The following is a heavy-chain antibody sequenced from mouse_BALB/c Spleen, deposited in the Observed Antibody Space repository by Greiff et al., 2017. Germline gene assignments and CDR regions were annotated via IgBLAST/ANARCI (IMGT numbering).Heavy chain of an antibody. CDR3: TRDLPYGNYGGYYAMDY. Sequence: EVQVVESGGGLVKPGGSLKLSCAASGFTFSSYTMSWVRQTPEKRLEWVATISSGGSYTYYPDSVKGRFTISRDNAKNTLYLQMSSLKSEDTAMYYCTRDLPYGNYGGYYAMDYWGQGTSVTVSS. V-gene: IGHV5-6-4*01. J-gene: IGHJ4*01. D-gene: IGHD2-10*02. CDR1: GFTFSSYT. CDR2: ISSGGSYT.